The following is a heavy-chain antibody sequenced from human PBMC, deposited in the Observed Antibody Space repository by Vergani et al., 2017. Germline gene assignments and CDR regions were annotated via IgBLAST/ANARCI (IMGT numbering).Heavy chain of an antibody. Sequence: QVQLVQSGAEVKKPGASVKVSCKASGYTFTSYYMHWVRQAPGQGLEWMGIINPSGGSTSYAQKFQGRVTMTRDTSTITVYMELSSLRSEDTAVYYCAREGEINCSGGSCYYRGANYYYGIDVWGQGTTVTVSS. J-gene: IGHJ6*02. D-gene: IGHD2-15*01. CDR3: AREGEINCSGGSCYYRGANYYYGIDV. CDR2: INPSGGST. V-gene: IGHV1-46*03. CDR1: GYTFTSYY.